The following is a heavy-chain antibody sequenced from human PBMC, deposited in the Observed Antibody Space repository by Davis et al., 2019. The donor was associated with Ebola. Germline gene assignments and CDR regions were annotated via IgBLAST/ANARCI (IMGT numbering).Heavy chain of an antibody. CDR3: ARVRPDDYGDYGPFDY. CDR1: GGTFSSYA. D-gene: IGHD4-17*01. V-gene: IGHV1-69*13. CDR2: IIPMFDTA. J-gene: IGHJ4*02. Sequence: SVKVSCKASGGTFSSYAISWVRQAPGQGLEWMGGIIPMFDTANYAQKFQGRVTITADESTTTAYMELSSLRSEDTAVYYCARVRPDDYGDYGPFDYWGQGTLVTVSS.